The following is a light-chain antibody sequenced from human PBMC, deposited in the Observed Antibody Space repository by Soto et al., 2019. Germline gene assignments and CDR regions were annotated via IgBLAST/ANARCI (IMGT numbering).Light chain of an antibody. CDR3: SSYTSSNTVL. Sequence: QSALTQPASVSGSPGPSITISCTGTSSDVGGYNYVSWYQHHPGKAPKLMIYDVTDRPSGISFRFSGSKSGNTASLTISRLQAEDEADYYCSSYTSSNTVLFGGGTKLTVL. J-gene: IGLJ2*01. CDR2: DVT. V-gene: IGLV2-14*03. CDR1: SSDVGGYNY.